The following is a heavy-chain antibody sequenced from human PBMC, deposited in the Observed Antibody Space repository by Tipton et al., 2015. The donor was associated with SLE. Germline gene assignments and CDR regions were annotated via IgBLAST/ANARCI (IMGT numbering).Heavy chain of an antibody. Sequence: SLRLSCAASEFTFNTYAMHWVRQAPDKGLEWVAIISYDGKTKYYADSVKGRFTISRDNFRNTLFLEMNSLRAEDTAVYYCAKDLGGDYHYFDYWGQGTLVTVSS. CDR3: AKDLGGDYHYFDY. J-gene: IGHJ4*02. CDR1: EFTFNTYA. CDR2: ISYDGKTK. D-gene: IGHD4-17*01. V-gene: IGHV3-30*04.